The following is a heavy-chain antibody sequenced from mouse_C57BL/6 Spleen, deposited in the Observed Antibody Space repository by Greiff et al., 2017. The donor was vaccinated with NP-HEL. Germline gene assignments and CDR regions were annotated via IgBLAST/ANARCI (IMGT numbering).Heavy chain of an antibody. D-gene: IGHD2-2*01. CDR3: ARRGVYYGYDGYFDV. J-gene: IGHJ1*03. CDR1: GFTFSDYY. Sequence: EVKLMESGGGLVQPGGSLKLSCAASGFTFSDYYMYWVRQTPEKRLEWVAYISNGGGSTYYPDTVKGRFTISRDNAKNTLYLQMSRLKSEDTAMYYCARRGVYYGYDGYFDVWGTGTTVTVSS. V-gene: IGHV5-12*01. CDR2: ISNGGGST.